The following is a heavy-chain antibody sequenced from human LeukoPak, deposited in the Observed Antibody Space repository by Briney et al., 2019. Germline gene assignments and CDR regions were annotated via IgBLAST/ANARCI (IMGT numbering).Heavy chain of an antibody. Sequence: GGSLRLFCEAFGFAFSDYTIHWVRQAPGKGLEWLTLISFDGKKSYFAASVKGRCSVSRDNSRNTVFLQMDSLTADDTAVYFCARSSTMIRERGRNWLDPWGQGTLVTVSS. CDR1: GFAFSDYT. CDR2: ISFDGKKS. V-gene: IGHV3-30*04. D-gene: IGHD3-10*01. J-gene: IGHJ5*02. CDR3: ARSSTMIRERGRNWLDP.